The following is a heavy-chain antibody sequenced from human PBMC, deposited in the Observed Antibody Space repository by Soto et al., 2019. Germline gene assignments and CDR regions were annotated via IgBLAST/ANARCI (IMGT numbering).Heavy chain of an antibody. Sequence: SVKVSCKASGGTFSSYAISWVRQAPGQGLEWMGGIIPIFGTANYAQKFQGRVTITADESTSTAYMELSSLRSEDTAVYYCARESGSYYFHYYYGMDVWGQGTTVTVSS. V-gene: IGHV1-69*13. J-gene: IGHJ6*02. D-gene: IGHD1-26*01. CDR3: ARESGSYYFHYYYGMDV. CDR2: IIPIFGTA. CDR1: GGTFSSYA.